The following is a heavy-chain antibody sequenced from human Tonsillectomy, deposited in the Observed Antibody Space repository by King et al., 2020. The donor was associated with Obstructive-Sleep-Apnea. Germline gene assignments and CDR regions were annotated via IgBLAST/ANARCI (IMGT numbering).Heavy chain of an antibody. J-gene: IGHJ4*02. CDR2: MYYSGNT. CDR1: GVSISDYY. D-gene: IGHD5-12*01. V-gene: IGHV4-59*08. CDR3: ARHRGVEDYGGYGDYFDY. Sequence: MQLQESGPGLVKPSETLSVTCTVSGVSISDYYWSWIRQPPGKGLEWIGYMYYSGNTNFNPSLKSRVTISADTSKIQFSLRLSSVTAADTAVYYCARHRGVEDYGGYGDYFDYWGQGTLVIVSS.